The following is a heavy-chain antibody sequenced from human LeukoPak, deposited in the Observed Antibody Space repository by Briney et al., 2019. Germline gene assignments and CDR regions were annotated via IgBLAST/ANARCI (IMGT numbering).Heavy chain of an antibody. CDR2: INQDGSEE. CDR1: GFTFSNYW. CDR3: VRDGGVSGYDLLDY. V-gene: IGHV3-7*01. J-gene: IGHJ4*02. Sequence: PGGSLRLPCAASGFTFSNYWMTWVRQAPGKGLEWVAHINQDGSEEHYMDSVKARFTISRDNAKNSLSLQMNSLRAEDTAVYYCVRDGGVSGYDLLDYWGRGTLVTVSS. D-gene: IGHD5-12*01.